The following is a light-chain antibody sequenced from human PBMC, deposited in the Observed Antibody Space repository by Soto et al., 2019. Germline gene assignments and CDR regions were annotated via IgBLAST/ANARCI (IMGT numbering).Light chain of an antibody. J-gene: IGKJ1*01. V-gene: IGKV3-20*01. CDR1: QSVGSSY. CDR2: GAS. CDR3: QQCGSSPGT. Sequence: EIVLTQSPGTLSLSPGEIATLSFSASQSVGSSYLAWYQQKPGQAPRLLIYGASSRATGIPDRFSGRGSGTDFTLTISRLEPEDFAVYYCQQCGSSPGTFGQGTKVDIK.